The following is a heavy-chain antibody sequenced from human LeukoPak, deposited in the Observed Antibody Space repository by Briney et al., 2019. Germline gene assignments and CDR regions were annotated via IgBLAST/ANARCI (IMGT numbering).Heavy chain of an antibody. CDR1: GFTFTNYA. D-gene: IGHD1-7*01. CDR3: TPSITGTTFKFDY. Sequence: GGSLRLSCATSGFTFTNYAMSWVRQAPGKGLEWVGFIRSKVSGGTTEYAASVKDRFTISRDDSKSIAYLQMNSLETEDTAVYYCTPSITGTTFKFDYWGQGTLVTVSS. V-gene: IGHV3-49*04. CDR2: IRSKVSGGTT. J-gene: IGHJ4*02.